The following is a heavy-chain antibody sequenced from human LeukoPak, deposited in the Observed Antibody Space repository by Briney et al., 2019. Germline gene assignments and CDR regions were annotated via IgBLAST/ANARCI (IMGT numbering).Heavy chain of an antibody. D-gene: IGHD1-26*01. CDR3: ARSWGGSYYYGMDV. Sequence: GGSLRLSCAASGFTFSSYSMNWVRQAPGKGLEWVSYISSSSSTIYYADSVKGRFTISRDNAKNSLYLQMNSLRAEDTAVYYCARSWGGSYYYGMDVWGQGTTATVSS. CDR2: ISSSSSTI. CDR1: GFTFSSYS. V-gene: IGHV3-48*04. J-gene: IGHJ6*02.